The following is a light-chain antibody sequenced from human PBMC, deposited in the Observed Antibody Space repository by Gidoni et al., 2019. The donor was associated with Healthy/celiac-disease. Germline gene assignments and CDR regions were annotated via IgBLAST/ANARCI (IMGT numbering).Light chain of an antibody. CDR2: DAS. Sequence: EMVLTQSPATLSLSPGETATLSCSASQSVSSYLAWYQQKPGQAPRLLIYDASNRATGIPARFSGSGSGTVFTLTISSLEPEDFAVYYCQQRSNWITFGQGTRLEIK. CDR1: QSVSSY. CDR3: QQRSNWIT. V-gene: IGKV3-11*01. J-gene: IGKJ5*01.